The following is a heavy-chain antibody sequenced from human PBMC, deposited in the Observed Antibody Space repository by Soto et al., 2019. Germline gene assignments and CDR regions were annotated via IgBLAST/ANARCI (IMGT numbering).Heavy chain of an antibody. J-gene: IGHJ3*02. V-gene: IGHV4-59*08. CDR3: ARLRPVGFEYSSSADAFDI. D-gene: IGHD6-6*01. Sequence: SETLSLTCTVSGGSISSYYWSWIRQPPGKGLEWIGYIYYSGSTNYNPSLKSRLTISVDTSKNQFSLKLSSVTAADTAVYYCARLRPVGFEYSSSADAFDIWGQGTMVTVSS. CDR2: IYYSGST. CDR1: GGSISSYY.